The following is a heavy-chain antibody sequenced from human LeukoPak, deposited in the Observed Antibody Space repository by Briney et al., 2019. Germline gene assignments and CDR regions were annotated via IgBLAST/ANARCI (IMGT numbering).Heavy chain of an antibody. J-gene: IGHJ5*02. CDR1: GFAISNYW. Sequence: GGSLRLSCVGSGFAISNYWMHWVRQAPGTGLVWVSRIHPDGSITTYADSVKGRFTISRDNAKNTLYLQMNSLRAEDTAVYYCAPQQTYSPYNWFDPWGQGTLVTVSS. D-gene: IGHD5-12*01. CDR2: IHPDGSIT. CDR3: APQQTYSPYNWFDP. V-gene: IGHV3-74*03.